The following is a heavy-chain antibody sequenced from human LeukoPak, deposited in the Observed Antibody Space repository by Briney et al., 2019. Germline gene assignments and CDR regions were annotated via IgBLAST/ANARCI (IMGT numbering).Heavy chain of an antibody. CDR3: ARGGHRVRQLGIMDV. CDR2: INHSGST. CDR1: GGSFSGYY. D-gene: IGHD6-13*01. Sequence: SETLSLTCAVYGGSFSGYYWSWIRQPPGKGLEWIGEINHSGSTNYNPSLKSRVTISVDTSKNQFSLKLSSVTAAGTAVYYCARGGHRVRQLGIMDVWGQGTTVTVSS. V-gene: IGHV4-34*01. J-gene: IGHJ6*02.